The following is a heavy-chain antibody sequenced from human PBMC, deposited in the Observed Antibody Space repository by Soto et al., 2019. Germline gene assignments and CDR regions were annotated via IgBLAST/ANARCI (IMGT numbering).Heavy chain of an antibody. CDR1: GGTFSSYA. V-gene: IGHV1-69*01. CDR2: TIPIFGTA. J-gene: IGHJ6*02. CDR3: ARGKTSRFRTPSYRMDV. D-gene: IGHD1-26*01. Sequence: QVQLVQSGAEVKKPGSSVKVSCKASGGTFSSYAISWVRQAPGQGLEWMGGTIPIFGTANYAQKFQGRVTITADESTSTAYMELSSLRSEDTAVYYCARGKTSRFRTPSYRMDVWGQGTTVTVSS.